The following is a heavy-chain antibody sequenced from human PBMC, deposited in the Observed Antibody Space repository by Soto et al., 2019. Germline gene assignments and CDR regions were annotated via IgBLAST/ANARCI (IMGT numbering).Heavy chain of an antibody. Sequence: PSETLSLTCTVSGGSISSSRCHWGWIRQPPGKGLEWIASIKYSGTTFYNPSLKSRVTLSVDTSKNQFALKLSSVTAADTAVYYCARSHIVPRLLMYPYDYWGQGTLVTVS. V-gene: IGHV4-39*01. CDR1: GGSISSSRCH. D-gene: IGHD6-6*01. CDR3: ARSHIVPRLLMYPYDY. J-gene: IGHJ4*02. CDR2: IKYSGTT.